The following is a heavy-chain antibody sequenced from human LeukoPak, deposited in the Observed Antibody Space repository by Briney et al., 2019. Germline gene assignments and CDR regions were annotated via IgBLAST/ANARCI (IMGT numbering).Heavy chain of an antibody. CDR2: IYTSGST. J-gene: IGHJ6*03. CDR1: GGSISSYH. CDR3: ARGYCSSTSCPYYYYYYMDV. Sequence: SETLSLTCTVSGGSISSYHWSWIRQPAGKGLEWIGSIYTSGSTNYNPSLKSRVTMSVDTSKNQFSLKLSSVTAADTAVYYCARGYCSSTSCPYYYYYYMDVCGKGTTVTVSS. D-gene: IGHD2-2*01. V-gene: IGHV4-4*07.